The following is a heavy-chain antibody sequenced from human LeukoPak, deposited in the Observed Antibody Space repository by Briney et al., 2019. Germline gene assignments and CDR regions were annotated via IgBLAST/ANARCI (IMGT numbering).Heavy chain of an antibody. Sequence: GGSLRLSCAASGFTFSSYAMSWVRQAPGKGLEWVSAISGSGGSTYYADSVKGRFTISRDNSKNTLYLQMNSLRAEGTAVYYCAKDGSVVVAATPDYWGQGTLVTVSS. CDR1: GFTFSSYA. CDR2: ISGSGGST. D-gene: IGHD2-15*01. V-gene: IGHV3-23*01. J-gene: IGHJ4*02. CDR3: AKDGSVVVAATPDY.